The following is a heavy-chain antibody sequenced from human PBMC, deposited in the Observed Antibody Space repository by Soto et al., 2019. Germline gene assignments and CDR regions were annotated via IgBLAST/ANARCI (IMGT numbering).Heavy chain of an antibody. J-gene: IGHJ5*02. V-gene: IGHV3-23*01. CDR3: ARLLYDFWSGSEFYWFDP. CDR2: ISGSGGST. Sequence: GGSLRLSCAASGFTFSSYAMSWVRQAPGKGLEWVSAISGSGGSTYYADSVKGRFTISRDNSKNTLYLQMNSLRAEDTAVYYCARLLYDFWSGSEFYWFDPWGQGTLVTVSS. D-gene: IGHD3-3*01. CDR1: GFTFSSYA.